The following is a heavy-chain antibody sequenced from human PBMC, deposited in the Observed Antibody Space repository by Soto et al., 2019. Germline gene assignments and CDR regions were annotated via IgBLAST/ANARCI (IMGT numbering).Heavy chain of an antibody. D-gene: IGHD2-21*01. CDR1: GGTFSSYA. Sequence: SVRVSCKASGGTFSSYAISWVRQAPGQGLEWMGGIIPIFGTANYAQKFQGRVTITADESTSTAYMELSSLRSEDTAVYYCARGDRERDEVLTAIRNFDYWGKGTPVTV. CDR3: ARGDRERDEVLTAIRNFDY. CDR2: IIPIFGTA. J-gene: IGHJ4*02. V-gene: IGHV1-69*13.